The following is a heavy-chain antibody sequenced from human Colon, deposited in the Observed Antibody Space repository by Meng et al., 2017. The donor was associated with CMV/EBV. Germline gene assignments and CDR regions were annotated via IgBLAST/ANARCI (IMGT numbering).Heavy chain of an antibody. CDR3: ARQYCSATSCYQDTFDI. CDR2: IYPGDSDI. V-gene: IGHV5-51*01. J-gene: IGHJ3*02. Sequence: GGSLRLSCKGSGYIFTNYWIGWVRQMPGKALEYMGIIYPGDSDIRCRPSFQGQVTMSVDKSINTAYLQWSSLKASDTAMYYCARQYCSATSCYQDTFDIWGQGTMVTVSS. D-gene: IGHD2-2*01. CDR1: GYIFTNYW.